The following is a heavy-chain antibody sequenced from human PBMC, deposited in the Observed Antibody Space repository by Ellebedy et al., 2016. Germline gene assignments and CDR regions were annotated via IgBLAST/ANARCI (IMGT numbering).Heavy chain of an antibody. CDR2: IYYSGST. V-gene: IGHV4-59*01. Sequence: SETLSLTCTVSGGSISSYYWSWIRQPPGKGLEWIGYIYYSGSTNYNPSLKSRVTISVDTSKNQFSLKLSSVTAADTAVYYCARRGVVAATYYMDVWGKGTTVTVSS. CDR1: GGSISSYY. D-gene: IGHD2-15*01. J-gene: IGHJ6*03. CDR3: ARRGVVAATYYMDV.